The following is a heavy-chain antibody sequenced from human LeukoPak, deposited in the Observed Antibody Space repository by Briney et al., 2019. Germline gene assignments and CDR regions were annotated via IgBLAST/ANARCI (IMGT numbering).Heavy chain of an antibody. CDR3: ERVIDHAGYYYYMDV. CDR2: INTSGST. J-gene: IGHJ6*03. CDR1: GCSIITYY. Sequence: AETLSLTFTVSGCSIITYYWSWIRQPAGKGLEWRGRINTSGSTNSNPSLKRPVTMSLDTTKNQFSLNQSSVTAEDTAVYYCERVIDHAGYYYYMDVWGKGPTVTVSS. D-gene: IGHD2/OR15-2a*01. V-gene: IGHV4-4*07.